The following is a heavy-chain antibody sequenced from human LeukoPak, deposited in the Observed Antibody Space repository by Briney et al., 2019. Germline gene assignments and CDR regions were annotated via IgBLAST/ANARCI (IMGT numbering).Heavy chain of an antibody. Sequence: PSETLSLTCTVSGGSISSGGYYWSWIRQPPGKGLEWIGEINHSGSANYNPSLKSRVTISLDTSKNQFSLKLSSVTAADTAVYYCAREGSSWDPLDYWGQGTLVTVSS. CDR3: AREGSSWDPLDY. V-gene: IGHV4-61*08. D-gene: IGHD6-13*01. CDR1: GGSISSGGYY. CDR2: INHSGSA. J-gene: IGHJ4*02.